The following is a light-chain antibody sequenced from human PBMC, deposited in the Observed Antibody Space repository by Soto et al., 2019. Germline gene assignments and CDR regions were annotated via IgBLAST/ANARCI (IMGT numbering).Light chain of an antibody. Sequence: EIVMTQSPATLSVSPGERATLFCRASQSVSSNLAWYQQKPGQAPSLLIYGASTRATGIPTRFSGSGSGTEFTLSISSLQSEDFAVYYCQHYNNWPPYTFGQGTKLEIK. J-gene: IGKJ2*01. V-gene: IGKV3-15*01. CDR3: QHYNNWPPYT. CDR1: QSVSSN. CDR2: GAS.